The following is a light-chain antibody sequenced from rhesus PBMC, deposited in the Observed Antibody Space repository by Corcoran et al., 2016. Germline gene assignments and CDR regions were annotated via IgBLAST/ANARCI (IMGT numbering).Light chain of an antibody. J-gene: IGKJ4*01. CDR1: QSLLDSEDGNTY. CDR2: EVS. CDR3: MQALEFPLT. Sequence: DIVMTQTPLSLPVTPGEPASISCRSSQSLLDSEDGNTYLDWYLQKPGQSPQLLIYEVSNRASGVPDRFSGSGSDTDFTLKISRVEAEDVWVYYCMQALEFPLTFGGGTKVEIK. V-gene: IGKV2-104*02.